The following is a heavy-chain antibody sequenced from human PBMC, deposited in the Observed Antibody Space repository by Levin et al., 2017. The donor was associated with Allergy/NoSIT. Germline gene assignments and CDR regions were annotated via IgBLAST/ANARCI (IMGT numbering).Heavy chain of an antibody. CDR1: GGSFSGYY. CDR2: INHSGST. V-gene: IGHV4-34*01. J-gene: IGHJ6*03. D-gene: IGHD5-18*01. CDR3: ARVRRGYSYGPVYMDV. Sequence: SETLSLTCAVYGGSFSGYYWSWIRQPPGKGLEWIGEINHSGSTNYNPSLKSRVTISVDTSKNQFSLKLSSVTAADTAVYYCARVRRGYSYGPVYMDVWGKGTTVTVSS.